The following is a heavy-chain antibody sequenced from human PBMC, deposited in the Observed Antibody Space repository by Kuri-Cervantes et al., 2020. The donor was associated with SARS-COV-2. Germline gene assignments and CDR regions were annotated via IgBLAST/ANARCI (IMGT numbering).Heavy chain of an antibody. D-gene: IGHD3-16*01. V-gene: IGHV3-11*04. CDR1: GGSISSSSYY. Sequence: LSLTCTVSGGSISSSSYYWGWIRQPPGKGLEWTSYIGVGGTPIYYADSVRGRFTITRDNAKNSAYLQMSSLRDEDTAIYYCVIGAGGNSCGQGTLVTVSS. CDR2: IGVGGTPI. J-gene: IGHJ4*02. CDR3: VIGAGGNS.